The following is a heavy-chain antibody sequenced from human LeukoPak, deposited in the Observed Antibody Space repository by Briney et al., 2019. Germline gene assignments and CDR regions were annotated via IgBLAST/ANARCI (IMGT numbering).Heavy chain of an antibody. CDR3: ARRGGAFYEDY. V-gene: IGHV5-51*01. Sequence: GESLKISCKGSGYTFTNYWIAWVRPLPGKGLEWMGIIYPGDSTIKYSPSFQGQVAISADKSISTAYLQWRSLQASDTAIYYCARRGGAFYEDYWGQGTLVTVSS. CDR1: GYTFTNYW. D-gene: IGHD2-21*01. J-gene: IGHJ4*02. CDR2: IYPGDSTI.